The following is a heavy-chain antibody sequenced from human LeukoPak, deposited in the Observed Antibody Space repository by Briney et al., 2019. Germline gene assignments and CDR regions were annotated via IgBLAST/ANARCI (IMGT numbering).Heavy chain of an antibody. Sequence: SETLSLTCTVSGDSIISSYMNWIRHSPGKGLEWIGFIRYTGDTNYNPSLKSRVTISLDTSKNQFFLNLNSVTTADTAIYYCAKVPPQRCPGYTCYQIFEYWGQGTLVTVSS. CDR3: AKVPPQRCPGYTCYQIFEY. D-gene: IGHD3-16*02. V-gene: IGHV4-59*01. J-gene: IGHJ4*02. CDR2: IRYTGDT. CDR1: GDSIISSY.